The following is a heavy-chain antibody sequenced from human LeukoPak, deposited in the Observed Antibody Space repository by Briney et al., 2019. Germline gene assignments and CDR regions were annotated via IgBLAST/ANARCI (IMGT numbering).Heavy chain of an antibody. CDR1: GYTFTSYG. CDR2: ISAYNGNT. D-gene: IGHD2-2*01. Sequence: ASVKVSCKASGYTFTSYGISWVRQAPGQGLEWMGWISAYNGNTNYAQKLQGRVTMTTDTSTSTAYMELRSLRSDDTAVYYCAKMHCSSTSCYGGGAFDIWGQGTMVTVSS. CDR3: AKMHCSSTSCYGGGAFDI. V-gene: IGHV1-18*01. J-gene: IGHJ3*02.